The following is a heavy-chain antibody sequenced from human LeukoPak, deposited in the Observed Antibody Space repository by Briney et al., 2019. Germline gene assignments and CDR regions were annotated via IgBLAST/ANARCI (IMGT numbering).Heavy chain of an antibody. D-gene: IGHD2-8*01. J-gene: IGHJ4*02. CDR3: ARRLLIVYTFPYFDY. CDR2: IYYSGST. Sequence: SETLSLTCTVSAGSISSTSYYWGWIRQPPGKGLEWIGSIYYSGSTYYNPSLKSRVTISVDTSGNQLSLKLSSVTAADTAVYYCARRLLIVYTFPYFDYWGQGTLVTVSS. V-gene: IGHV4-39*01. CDR1: AGSISSTSYY.